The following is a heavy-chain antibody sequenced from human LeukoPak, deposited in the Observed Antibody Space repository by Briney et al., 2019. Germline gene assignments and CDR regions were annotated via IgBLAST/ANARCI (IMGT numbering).Heavy chain of an antibody. CDR3: VNQPSLYYFDY. CDR2: ISGSGGST. D-gene: IGHD6-6*01. V-gene: IGHV3-23*01. Sequence: EGSLRLSCAASGFTFSNYAMSWVRQAPGKGLEWVSAISGSGGSTYYADSVKGRFTISRDNSKNTLYLQMNSLRAEDTAVYYCVNQPSLYYFDYWGQGTLVTVSS. CDR1: GFTFSNYA. J-gene: IGHJ4*02.